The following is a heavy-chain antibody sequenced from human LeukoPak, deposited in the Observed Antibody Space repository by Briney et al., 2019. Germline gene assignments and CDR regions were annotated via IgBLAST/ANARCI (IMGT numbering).Heavy chain of an antibody. D-gene: IGHD5-18*01. J-gene: IGHJ4*02. CDR3: AKNLWIQLWSPFDY. CDR1: GFTFSSYA. V-gene: IGHV3-23*01. CDR2: ISGSGCST. Sequence: GGSPRLSCAASGFTFSSYAMSWVRQAPGKGLEWVSAISGSGCSTYYADSVKGRFTISRDNSKNTLYLQMNSLRAEDTAVYYCAKNLWIQLWSPFDYWGQGTLVTVSS.